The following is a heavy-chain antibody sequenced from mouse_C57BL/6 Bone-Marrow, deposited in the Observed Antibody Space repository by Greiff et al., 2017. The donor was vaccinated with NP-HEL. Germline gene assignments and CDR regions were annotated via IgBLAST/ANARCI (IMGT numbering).Heavy chain of an antibody. CDR3: ARYLFHWYFDV. D-gene: IGHD1-1*01. J-gene: IGHJ1*03. V-gene: IGHV1-64*01. CDR1: GYTFTSYW. Sequence: VQLQQPGAELVKPGASVKLSCKASGYTFTSYWMHWVKQRPGQGLEWIGMIHPNSGSTNYNEKFKSKATLTVDKSSSTAYMQLSSLTSEDSAVYYCARYLFHWYFDVGGTGTTVTVSS. CDR2: IHPNSGST.